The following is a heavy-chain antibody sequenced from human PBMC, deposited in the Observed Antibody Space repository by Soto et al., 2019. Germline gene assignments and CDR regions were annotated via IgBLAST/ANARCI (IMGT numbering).Heavy chain of an antibody. D-gene: IGHD1-1*01. CDR2: ISYDGSNK. V-gene: IGHV3-30-3*01. Sequence: QVQLVESGGGVVQPGRSLRLSCAASGFTFSSYAMHWVRQAPGKGLEWVAVISYDGSNKYYADSVKGRFTISRDNSKNTLYLQMNSLRTEDTGVYYCARDRLRYNWNDFPYYFYGMDVLGQGATVTVSS. CDR3: ARDRLRYNWNDFPYYFYGMDV. CDR1: GFTFSSYA. J-gene: IGHJ6*02.